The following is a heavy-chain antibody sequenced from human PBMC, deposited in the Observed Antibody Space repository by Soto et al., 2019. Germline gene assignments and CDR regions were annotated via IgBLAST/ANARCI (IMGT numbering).Heavy chain of an antibody. CDR1: GYTFTSYD. V-gene: IGHV1-8*01. Sequence: ASVKVSCKASGYTFTSYDINWVRQATRQGLEWMGWMNPNSGNTGYAQKFQGRVTMTRNTSISTAYMELSSLRSADTAVYYCARERDSSGYYHLFDYWGQGTLVTVSS. CDR2: MNPNSGNT. J-gene: IGHJ4*02. D-gene: IGHD3-22*01. CDR3: ARERDSSGYYHLFDY.